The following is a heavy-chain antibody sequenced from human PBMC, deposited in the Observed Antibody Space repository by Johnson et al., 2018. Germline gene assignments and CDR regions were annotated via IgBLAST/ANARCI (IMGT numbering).Heavy chain of an antibody. J-gene: IGHJ6*02. D-gene: IGHD6-19*01. V-gene: IGHV3-15*01. Sequence: EVQLVESGGGLVKPGGSLRLSCAASGFTFSNAWLSWVRQAPGKGLEWVGRIKSKTDGGTPDYAAPVKGRFPISRDDSKNTPYLQMNSLKTEDTAVYYCTTAEQWPGVYYYYYDMDVWGQGTTVTVSS. CDR1: GFTFSNAW. CDR3: TTAEQWPGVYYYYYDMDV. CDR2: IKSKTDGGTP.